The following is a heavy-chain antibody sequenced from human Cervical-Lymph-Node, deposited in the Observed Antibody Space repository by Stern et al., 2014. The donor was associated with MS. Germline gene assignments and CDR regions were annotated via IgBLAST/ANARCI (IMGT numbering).Heavy chain of an antibody. J-gene: IGHJ6*02. D-gene: IGHD3-10*01. CDR3: ARDYGTMVRGVIIGNYYGMDV. CDR2: IIPLFGIA. Sequence: QVQLVQSGAEVKKPGSSVKVSCKASGGTFSSYAISWVRQAPGQGLEWMGGIIPLFGIANYAQKFQGRVTITADKSTSTAYMELSSLRSEDTAVYYCARDYGTMVRGVIIGNYYGMDVWGQGTTVTVSS. CDR1: GGTFSSYA. V-gene: IGHV1-69*17.